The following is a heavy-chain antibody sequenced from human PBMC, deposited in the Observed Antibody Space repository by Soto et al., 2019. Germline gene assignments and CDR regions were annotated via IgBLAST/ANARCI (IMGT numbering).Heavy chain of an antibody. CDR1: GGTFSSYV. D-gene: IGHD1-26*01. CDR2: VIPVLGQA. Sequence: QVHLVQSGAEVKKPGSSVKVSCKASGGTFSSYVISWLRQAPGQGLEWMGGVIPVLGQAYYAQNFQGRVTITADESTRTAYMGLSSLRSEDTAVYFCARVGGVGAPPGSDFWGQGTLVTVSS. J-gene: IGHJ4*02. V-gene: IGHV1-69*01. CDR3: ARVGGVGAPPGSDF.